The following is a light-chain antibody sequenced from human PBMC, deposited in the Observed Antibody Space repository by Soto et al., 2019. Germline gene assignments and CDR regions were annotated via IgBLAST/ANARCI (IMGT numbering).Light chain of an antibody. CDR1: QSVSSN. V-gene: IGKV3-15*01. CDR3: QHMRT. J-gene: IGKJ1*01. Sequence: EVVMTQSPATLSVSPGERATLSCRASQSVSSNVAWYQQKPGQAPRLLIYGASTRATGIPGRFSGRGSGTQFTLTISSLQPDDFGSYYYQHMRTFGQGTKVDIK. CDR2: GAS.